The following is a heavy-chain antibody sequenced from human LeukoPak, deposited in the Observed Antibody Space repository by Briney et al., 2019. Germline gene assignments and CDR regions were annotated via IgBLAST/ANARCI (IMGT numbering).Heavy chain of an antibody. J-gene: IGHJ4*02. CDR2: IYYSGST. CDR1: GGSISSSSYY. Sequence: SETLSLTCTVSGGSISSSSYYWGWIRQPPGKGLEWIGSIYYSGSTYYNPSLKSRVTISVDTSKNQFSLKLSPVTAADTAVYYCARPDDDYWGQGTLVTVSS. V-gene: IGHV4-39*01. CDR3: ARPDDDY.